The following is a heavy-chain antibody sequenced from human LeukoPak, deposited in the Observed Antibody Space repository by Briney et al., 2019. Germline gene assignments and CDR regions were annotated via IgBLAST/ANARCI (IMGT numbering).Heavy chain of an antibody. V-gene: IGHV3-21*01. CDR3: ARFRIGPYYDFWSGSFDY. J-gene: IGHJ4*02. D-gene: IGHD3-3*01. Sequence: KPGGSLRLSCAASGFTFSSYTMHWVRQAPGKGLEWVSSISSSGRYIYYADSVKGRFTISRDNAANTLYLQMHSLRAEDTAVYYCARFRIGPYYDFWSGSFDYWGQGTLVTVSS. CDR1: GFTFSSYT. CDR2: ISSSGRYI.